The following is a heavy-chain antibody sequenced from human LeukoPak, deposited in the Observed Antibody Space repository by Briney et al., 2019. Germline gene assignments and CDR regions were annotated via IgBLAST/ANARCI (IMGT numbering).Heavy chain of an antibody. CDR1: GYSFTTYW. V-gene: IGHV5-51*01. CDR2: IYPGDSDT. CDR3: ARLDDSSGYYPEYFQH. Sequence: GESLKISCKGSGYSFTTYWIGWVRQMPGKGLEWMGIIYPGDSDTRYSPSFQGQVTISADKSISTAYLQWSSLKASDTAMYYCARLDDSSGYYPEYFQHWGQGTLVTVSS. J-gene: IGHJ1*01. D-gene: IGHD3-22*01.